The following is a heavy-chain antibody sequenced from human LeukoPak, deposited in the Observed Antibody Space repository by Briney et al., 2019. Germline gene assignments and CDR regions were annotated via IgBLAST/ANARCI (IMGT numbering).Heavy chain of an antibody. V-gene: IGHV4-31*03. CDR3: ARAMTTDLIDY. CDR2: IYYSGST. J-gene: IGHJ4*02. D-gene: IGHD4-17*01. Sequence: SETLSLTCTVSGGSISSGGYYWSWIRQHPGKGLEWIGYIYYSGSTYYNPSLKSRVTISVDTSKNQFSLKLSSVTAADTAVYYCARAMTTDLIDYWGQGTLVTVSS. CDR1: GGSISSGGYY.